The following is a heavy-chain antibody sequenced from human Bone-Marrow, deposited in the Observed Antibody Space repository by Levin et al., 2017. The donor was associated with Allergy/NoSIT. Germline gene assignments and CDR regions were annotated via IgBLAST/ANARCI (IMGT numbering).Heavy chain of an antibody. V-gene: IGHV4-31*03. D-gene: IGHD5-12*01. CDR3: ARLDGYNVDS. CDR2: ISHRGNT. CDR1: NDSIGRGGYY. Sequence: SETLSLTCTVSNDSIGRGGYYWSWIRQHPGKGLEHIGYISHRGNTYYNPSLKSRLTMSLDTSNNQFSLNLISVTAADTAIYYCARLDGYNVDSWGQGTPVIVSS. J-gene: IGHJ4*02.